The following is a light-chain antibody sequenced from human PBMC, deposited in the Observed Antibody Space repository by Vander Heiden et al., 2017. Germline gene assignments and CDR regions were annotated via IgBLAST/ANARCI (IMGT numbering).Light chain of an antibody. Sequence: DIQMTQSPSSLSAPVGDRVTITCRATPSISSYLNWYQQKPGKAPKLLIYAASSLQSGVPSRFSGSGSGTDFTLTISSLQPEDFATYYCQQSYSTPRTFGQGTKLEIK. CDR2: AAS. V-gene: IGKV1-39*01. CDR3: QQSYSTPRT. CDR1: PSISSY. J-gene: IGKJ2*01.